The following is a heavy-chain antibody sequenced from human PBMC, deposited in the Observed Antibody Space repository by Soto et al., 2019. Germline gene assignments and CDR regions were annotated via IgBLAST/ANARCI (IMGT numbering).Heavy chain of an antibody. Sequence: QVQLVQSGAEVKKPGSSVKVSCKASGGTFSSYAISWVRQAPGQGLEWMGGIIPIFGTANYAQKFQGRVTITADKSTSTAYMELSSLRSEDTAVHYCARVGDSSSYTNPFDYWGQGTLVTVSS. V-gene: IGHV1-69*06. J-gene: IGHJ4*02. D-gene: IGHD6-6*01. CDR1: GGTFSSYA. CDR2: IIPIFGTA. CDR3: ARVGDSSSYTNPFDY.